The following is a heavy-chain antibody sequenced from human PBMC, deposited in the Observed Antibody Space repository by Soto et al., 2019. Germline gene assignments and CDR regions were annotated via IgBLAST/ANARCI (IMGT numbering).Heavy chain of an antibody. CDR1: VFPFRTSA. CDR2: ISGTSDAA. D-gene: IGHD1-26*01. J-gene: IGHJ6*02. V-gene: IGHV3-23*01. Sequence: GGSLRLSCAASVFPFRTSAMNWVRQAPGKGLEWVSIISGTSDAAYYAESVKGRFTSSRDNSKNTLYLQMNSLRAEDTAVYYCGKYSGSYPVYNGMNVWGQGTTVTVSS. CDR3: GKYSGSYPVYNGMNV.